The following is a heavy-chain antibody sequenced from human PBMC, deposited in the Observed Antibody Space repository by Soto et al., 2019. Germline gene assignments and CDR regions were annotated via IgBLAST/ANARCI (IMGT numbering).Heavy chain of an antibody. Sequence: SETLSLTCTFSGGSINTRSYYWGWIRQPPGKGLEWIGTIYYSGKTYYNSSLKSRVTISADTSRNQFSLKVSSVTAADTAVYYCARGSAMEFDLWGQGTLVTVSS. D-gene: IGHD5-18*01. V-gene: IGHV4-39*01. CDR2: IYYSGKT. CDR1: GGSINTRSYY. J-gene: IGHJ5*02. CDR3: ARGSAMEFDL.